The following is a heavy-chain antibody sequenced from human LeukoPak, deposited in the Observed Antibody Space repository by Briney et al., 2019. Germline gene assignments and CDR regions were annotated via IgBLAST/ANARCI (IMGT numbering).Heavy chain of an antibody. D-gene: IGHD3-9*01. J-gene: IGHJ6*04. Sequence: ASVKVSCKVSGYTFTNHGISWVRQAPGQGLEWMGWISAYNGNTNYAQKLQGRVTMTTDTTTSTAYMELRSLRSDDTAVYYCARGSPRALRYFDWHKNYYYYGMDVWGKGTTVTVSS. CDR2: ISAYNGNT. CDR3: ARGSPRALRYFDWHKNYYYYGMDV. V-gene: IGHV1-18*04. CDR1: GYTFTNHG.